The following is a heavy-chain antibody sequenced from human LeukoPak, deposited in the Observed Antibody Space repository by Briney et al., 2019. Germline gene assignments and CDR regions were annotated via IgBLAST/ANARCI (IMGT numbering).Heavy chain of an antibody. J-gene: IGHJ5*02. D-gene: IGHD3-3*01. CDR2: IYSSGST. V-gene: IGHV4-4*07. CDR1: GGSISSDY. CDR3: ARSPHYDFWSGYFP. Sequence: SETLSLTCTVSGGSISSDYWSWIRQPAGKGLGWIGRIYSSGSTNYNPSLKSRVTMSVDTSKNQFSLKLSSVTAADTAVYYCARSPHYDFWSGYFPWGQGTLVTVSS.